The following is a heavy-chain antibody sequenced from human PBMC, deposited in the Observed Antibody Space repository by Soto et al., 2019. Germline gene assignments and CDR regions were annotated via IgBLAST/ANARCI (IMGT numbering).Heavy chain of an antibody. CDR1: GITFRSSP. D-gene: IGHD3-16*01. V-gene: IGHV3-23*01. CDR3: TKDSHWVIISPTHDH. Sequence: EVQLWESGGGLVQPGGSLRLACAVSGITFRSSPMSWVRRAPGKGLEWVSGINGGDASEHYVDSVRGRFTIIGDISNNLLLLQMNSLRVEDTALYYCTKDSHWVIISPTHDHWGKGTQLTVSS. J-gene: IGHJ4*02. CDR2: INGGDASE.